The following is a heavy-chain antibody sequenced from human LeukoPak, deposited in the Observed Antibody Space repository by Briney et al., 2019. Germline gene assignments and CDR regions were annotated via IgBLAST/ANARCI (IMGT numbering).Heavy chain of an antibody. Sequence: SETLSLTCTVSGGSISSYYWDWTRQPAGKGLEWIGRIYSSGDTNYNPSLKSRVTMSVDTSKNQFSLRLSSLTAADTAVYYCARDVGSGGGTFPTYHFDFWGQGTLVTVSS. D-gene: IGHD3-10*01. CDR3: ARDVGSGGGTFPTYHFDF. J-gene: IGHJ4*02. V-gene: IGHV4-4*07. CDR1: GGSISSYY. CDR2: IYSSGDT.